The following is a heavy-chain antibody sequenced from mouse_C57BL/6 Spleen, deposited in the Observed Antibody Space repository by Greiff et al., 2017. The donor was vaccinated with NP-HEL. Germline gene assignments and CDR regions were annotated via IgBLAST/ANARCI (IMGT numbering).Heavy chain of an antibody. CDR2: IYPGDGDT. J-gene: IGHJ1*03. D-gene: IGHD1-1*01. Sequence: VQLQQSGAELVKPGASVKISCKASGYAFSSYWMNWVKQRPGKGLEWIGQIYPGDGDTNYNGKFKGKATLTADKSTSTAYMQLSSLTSENSAVYFCTSEYYCSSYRYFDVWGTGTTVTVSS. CDR3: TSEYYCSSYRYFDV. CDR1: GYAFSSYW. V-gene: IGHV1-80*01.